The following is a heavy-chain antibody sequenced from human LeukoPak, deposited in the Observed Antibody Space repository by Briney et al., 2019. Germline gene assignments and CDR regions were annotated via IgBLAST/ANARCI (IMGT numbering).Heavy chain of an antibody. J-gene: IGHJ4*02. V-gene: IGHV4-34*01. CDR1: GGSFSGYY. CDR2: INHSGST. D-gene: IGHD4-17*01. CDR3: ARGAHYGDYRNTFDY. Sequence: SETLSLTCAVYGGSFSGYYWSWIRQPLGKGLEWIGEINHSGSTNYNPSLKSRVTISVDTSKNQFSLKLSSVTAADTAVYYCARGAHYGDYRNTFDYWGQGTLVTVSS.